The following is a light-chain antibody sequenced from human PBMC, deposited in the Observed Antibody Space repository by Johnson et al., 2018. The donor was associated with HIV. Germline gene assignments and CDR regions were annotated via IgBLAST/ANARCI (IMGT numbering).Light chain of an antibody. V-gene: IGLV1-51*02. J-gene: IGLJ1*01. CDR1: SSNIGNNY. CDR3: GTWDSSLSAYV. CDR2: ENN. Sequence: QSVLTQPPSVSAAPGQKVTISCSGSSSNIGNNYVSWYQQLPETAPKLLIYENNKRPSGIPDRFSGSKSGTLATLGITGLQTGDEADYYCGTWDSSLSAYVFGTGTKVTGL.